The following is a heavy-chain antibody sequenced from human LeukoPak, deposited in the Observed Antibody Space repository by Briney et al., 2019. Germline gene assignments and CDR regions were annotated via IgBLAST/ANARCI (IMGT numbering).Heavy chain of an antibody. CDR1: GFTFSTYT. CDR2: INPSISYT. V-gene: IGHV3-21*01. Sequence: PGGSLRLSCAASGFTFSTYTMNWVRQAPGKGLEWVSSINPSISYTYYADSVKGRFTVSRDNAKNSLYLQMNSLRAEDTAVYYCARGCGGNCYLNDYWGQGTLVTVSS. CDR3: ARGCGGNCYLNDY. D-gene: IGHD2-15*01. J-gene: IGHJ4*02.